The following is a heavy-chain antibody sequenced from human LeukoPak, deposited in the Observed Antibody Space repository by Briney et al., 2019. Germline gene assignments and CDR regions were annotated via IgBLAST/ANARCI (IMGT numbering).Heavy chain of an antibody. CDR3: ASRIVGTPDYFDY. CDR1: GFTFSSYS. D-gene: IGHD1-26*01. Sequence: PGGSLRLSCAASGFTFSSYSMNWVRQAPGKGLEWVSSISGSSSYIYYADSVKGRFTISRDNAKNSLHLQMSSLRVEDTAVYYCASRIVGTPDYFDYWGQGTLVTVSS. J-gene: IGHJ4*02. CDR2: ISGSSSYI. V-gene: IGHV3-21*01.